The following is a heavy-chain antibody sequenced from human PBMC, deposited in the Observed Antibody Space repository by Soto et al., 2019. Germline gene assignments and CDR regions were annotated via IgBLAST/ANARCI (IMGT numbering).Heavy chain of an antibody. D-gene: IGHD6-19*01. V-gene: IGHV1-18*01. CDR2: ISAYNGNT. Sequence: ASVKVSCKAFGYTFTSYGISWVRQAPGQGLEWMGWISAYNGNTNYAQKLQGRVTMTTDTSTSTAYMELRSLRSDDTAVYYCARDFIRYSSGLLDPWGQGTLVTVSS. CDR1: GYTFTSYG. CDR3: ARDFIRYSSGLLDP. J-gene: IGHJ5*02.